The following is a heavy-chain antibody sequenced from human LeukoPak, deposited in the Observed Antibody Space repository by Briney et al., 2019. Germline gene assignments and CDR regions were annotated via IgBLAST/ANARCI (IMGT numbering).Heavy chain of an antibody. CDR3: AREIGEVGAIGPNWFDP. V-gene: IGHV3-30*03. CDR1: GFTFSSYW. Sequence: PGGSLRLSCAASGFTFSSYWMSWVRQAPGKGLEWVAVISYDGSNKYYADSVKGRFTVSRDSSKNSLYLQMNSLRAEDTAVYYCAREIGEVGAIGPNWFDPWGQGTLVTVSS. J-gene: IGHJ5*02. D-gene: IGHD1-26*01. CDR2: ISYDGSNK.